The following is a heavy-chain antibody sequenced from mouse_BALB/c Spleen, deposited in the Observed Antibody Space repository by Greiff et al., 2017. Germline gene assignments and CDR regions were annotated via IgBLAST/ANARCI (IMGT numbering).Heavy chain of an antibody. CDR1: GFTFSSFG. CDR2: ISSGSSTI. CDR3: ARPSTTGRLFAY. D-gene: IGHD2-14*01. V-gene: IGHV5-17*02. Sequence: EVKLVESGGGLVQPGGSRKLSCAASGFTFSSFGMHWVRQAPEKGLEWVAYISSGSSTIYYADTVKGRFTISRDNPKNTLFLQMTSLRSEDTAMYYCARPSTTGRLFAYWGQGTLVTVSA. J-gene: IGHJ3*01.